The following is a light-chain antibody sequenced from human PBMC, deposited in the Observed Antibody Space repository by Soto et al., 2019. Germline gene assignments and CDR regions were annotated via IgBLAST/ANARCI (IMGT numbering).Light chain of an antibody. V-gene: IGKV4-1*01. J-gene: IGKJ2*01. CDR2: WAS. CDR1: QSVLYSSNNKNS. Sequence: DIVMTQSPDSLAVSLGERATINCKSSQSVLYSSNNKNSLDWYQQKPGQPPKLLIYWASTRESGVPGRFSGSGSGTDFTLTISSLQAEDVAIYYCQQYYTIPYTFGQGTKLEIK. CDR3: QQYYTIPYT.